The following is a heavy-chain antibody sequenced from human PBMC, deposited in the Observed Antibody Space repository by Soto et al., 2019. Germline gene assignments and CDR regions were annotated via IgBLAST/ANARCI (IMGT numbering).Heavy chain of an antibody. CDR1: GFNFRNHW. Sequence: GGSLRLSCEASGFNFRNHWMHWVRQAPGKGLVCVARISADGTTTNYADSVKDRFTISRDNAKSTLYLQMNSLGAEDTAVYYCYGGMWSQFDFWGQGTLVTVSS. V-gene: IGHV3-74*01. CDR2: ISADGTTT. CDR3: YGGMWSQFDF. D-gene: IGHD2-21*01. J-gene: IGHJ4*02.